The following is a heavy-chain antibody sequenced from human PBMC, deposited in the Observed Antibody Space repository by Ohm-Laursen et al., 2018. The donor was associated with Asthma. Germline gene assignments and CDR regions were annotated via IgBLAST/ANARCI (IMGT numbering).Heavy chain of an antibody. J-gene: IGHJ4*02. V-gene: IGHV1-18*04. CDR3: AKERSSSWPF. CDR1: GYKFSSYG. CDR2: INAGNGNT. D-gene: IGHD6-13*01. Sequence: EASVKVSCKAAGYKFSSYGISWVRQAPGQGLEWMGWINAGNGNTKYSQKFQGRVTITRDTSASTAYMELSSLRSEDTAVYYCAKERSSSWPFWGQGTLVTVSS.